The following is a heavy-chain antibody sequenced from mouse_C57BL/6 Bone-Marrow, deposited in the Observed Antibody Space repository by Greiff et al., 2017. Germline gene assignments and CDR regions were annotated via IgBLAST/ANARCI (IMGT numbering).Heavy chain of an antibody. CDR2: IWSGGST. CDR1: GFSLTSYG. D-gene: IGHD2-5*01. CDR3: ARTDYSNRYYAMDY. Sequence: VKLMESGPGLVQPSQSLSITCTVSGFSLTSYGVHWVRQSPGKGLEWRGVIWSGGSTDYNAAFISRLSISKDNSKSQVFFKMNSLQADDTAIYYCARTDYSNRYYAMDYWGQGTSVTVSS. J-gene: IGHJ4*01. V-gene: IGHV2-2*01.